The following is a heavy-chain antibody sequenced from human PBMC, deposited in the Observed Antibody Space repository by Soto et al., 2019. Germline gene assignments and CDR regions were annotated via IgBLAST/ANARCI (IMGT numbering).Heavy chain of an antibody. CDR3: ASGPYSSGWYYFDY. CDR1: GFTFSSYA. D-gene: IGHD6-19*01. CDR2: ISSNGGST. V-gene: IGHV3-64*02. J-gene: IGHJ4*02. Sequence: EVQLVESGEGLVQPGGSLRLSCAASGFTFSSYAMHWVRQAPGKGLEYVSAISSNGGSTYYADSVKGRFTISRDNSKNTLYLQMGSLRAEDMAVYYCASGPYSSGWYYFDYWGQGTLVTVSS.